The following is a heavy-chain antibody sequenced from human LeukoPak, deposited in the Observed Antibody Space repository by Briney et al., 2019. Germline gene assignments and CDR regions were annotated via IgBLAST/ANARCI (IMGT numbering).Heavy chain of an antibody. V-gene: IGHV4-31*03. D-gene: IGHD3-22*01. Sequence: SETLSLTCTVSGGSISSGGYYWSWIRQHLGTGLEWIGYIYYSGSTYYNPSLKSRLTISLDTSKNQFSLNLSSVTAADTAVYYCARASSGAPRLGFDPWGQGTQVTVSS. CDR3: ARASSGAPRLGFDP. CDR2: IYYSGST. CDR1: GGSISSGGYY. J-gene: IGHJ5*02.